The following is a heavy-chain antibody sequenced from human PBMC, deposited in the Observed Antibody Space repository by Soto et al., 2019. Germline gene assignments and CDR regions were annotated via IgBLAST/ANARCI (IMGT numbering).Heavy chain of an antibody. D-gene: IGHD2-8*02. CDR3: ARDLVMDI. CDR2: MNVVNGNT. J-gene: IGHJ6*02. CDR1: GYSFTSYA. V-gene: IGHV1-3*01. Sequence: QVQLVQSGAEVKKPGASVKVSCKASGYSFTSYAMHWVRQGPGQWLEWMGWMNVVNGNTKYSQKFQGRFTITRDTTASTAYMQLSSVRSEDTAVYYCARDLVMDIWGQGTTVTVSS.